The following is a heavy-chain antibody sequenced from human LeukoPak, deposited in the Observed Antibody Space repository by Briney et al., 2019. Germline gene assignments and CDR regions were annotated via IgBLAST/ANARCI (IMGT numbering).Heavy chain of an antibody. CDR1: GFTFSSYW. J-gene: IGHJ4*02. CDR3: ARAIAMVRGVNYFDY. Sequence: GGSLRLSCAASGFTFSSYWMSWVRQAPGKGLEWVANIKQDGSEKYYVDSVKGRFTISRDNPKNSLFLQMNSLRAGDTAVYYCARAIAMVRGVNYFDYWGQGALVTVSS. CDR2: IKQDGSEK. V-gene: IGHV3-7*01. D-gene: IGHD3-10*01.